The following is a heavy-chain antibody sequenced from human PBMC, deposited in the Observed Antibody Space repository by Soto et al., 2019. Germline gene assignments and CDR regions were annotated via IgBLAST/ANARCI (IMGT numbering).Heavy chain of an antibody. CDR1: GFTFSSYG. D-gene: IGHD2-21*02. CDR3: AKDDSVTAHPLYYFDY. J-gene: IGHJ4*02. V-gene: IGHV3-30*18. CDR2: ISYDGSNK. Sequence: LRLSCAASGFTFSSYGMHWVRQAPGKGLEWVAVISYDGSNKYYADSVKGRFTISRDNSKNTLYLQMNSLRAEDTAVYYCAKDDSVTAHPLYYFDYWGQGTLVTVSS.